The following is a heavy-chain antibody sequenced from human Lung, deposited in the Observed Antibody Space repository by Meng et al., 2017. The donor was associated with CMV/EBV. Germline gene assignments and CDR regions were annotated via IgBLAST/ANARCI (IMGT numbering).Heavy chain of an antibody. J-gene: IGHJ6*01. CDR2: IKQDGSEK. Sequence: GGSLRLXCLASALTVSSSWMSWIRQAPGKGLEWVAIIKQDGSEKYYVDSVKGRFTISRDNAKNSLYLQMNNLRAEDTAVYYCAIDSGGLYGSGSYYYYGLDVWXQGNXV. D-gene: IGHD3-10*01. CDR3: AIDSGGLYGSGSYYYYGLDV. CDR1: ALTVSSSW. V-gene: IGHV3-7*01.